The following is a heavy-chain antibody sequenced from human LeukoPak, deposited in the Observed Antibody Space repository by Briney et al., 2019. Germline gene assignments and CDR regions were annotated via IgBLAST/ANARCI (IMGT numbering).Heavy chain of an antibody. CDR2: IRSKANSYAT. Sequence: PGGSLRLSCAASGFTFSGSAMHWVRQASGKGLEWVGRIRSKANSYATAYAASVKGRFTISRDDSKNTAYLQMNSLKTEDTAVYYCTSPEYYYGSGSYSYYYHYGMDVWGKGTTVTVSS. CDR1: GFTFSGSA. J-gene: IGHJ6*04. D-gene: IGHD3-10*01. CDR3: TSPEYYYGSGSYSYYYHYGMDV. V-gene: IGHV3-73*01.